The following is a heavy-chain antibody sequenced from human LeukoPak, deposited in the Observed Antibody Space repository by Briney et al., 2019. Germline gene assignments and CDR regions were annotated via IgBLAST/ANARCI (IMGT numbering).Heavy chain of an antibody. D-gene: IGHD6-13*01. CDR2: INPNSGGT. Sequence: ASVKVSCKASGYTFTGYYIHWVRQAPGQGLEWMGWINPNSGGTDYAQKFQGRVTMTRGTSISTAYMELSRLRSDDTAMYYCATYSSSWYYFDYWGQGTLVTVSS. CDR1: GYTFTGYY. J-gene: IGHJ4*02. CDR3: ATYSSSWYYFDY. V-gene: IGHV1-2*02.